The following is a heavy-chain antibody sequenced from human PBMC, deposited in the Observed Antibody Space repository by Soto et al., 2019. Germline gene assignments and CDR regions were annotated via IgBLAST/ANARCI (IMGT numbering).Heavy chain of an antibody. V-gene: IGHV4-30-2*01. CDR3: ARGAVVNFDS. J-gene: IGHJ4*02. D-gene: IGHD2-21*01. CDR2: IYHCGST. CDR1: GGSISSGGSS. Sequence: QLQLQESGSGLVKPSQTLSLTCAVSGGSISSGGSSWTWIRQPPGKGLEWIGYIYHCGSTYYNPSRKSRVTISVDRSKNQFSLKLTSVTAADTAVYYCARGAVVNFDSWGQGTLVTVSS.